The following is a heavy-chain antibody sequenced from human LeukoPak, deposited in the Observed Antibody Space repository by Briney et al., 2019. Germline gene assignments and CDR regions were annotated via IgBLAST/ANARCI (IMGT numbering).Heavy chain of an antibody. Sequence: GDSLKSSGKGSGDIFTSYWIGWVRQMPGKGLEWMGIIYPGDSDTRYSPSFQGQVTISADKSISTAYLQWSSLKASDTAMYYCARWIAARHNWFDPWGQGTLVTVSS. V-gene: IGHV5-51*01. CDR2: IYPGDSDT. D-gene: IGHD6-6*01. CDR3: ARWIAARHNWFDP. CDR1: GDIFTSYW. J-gene: IGHJ5*02.